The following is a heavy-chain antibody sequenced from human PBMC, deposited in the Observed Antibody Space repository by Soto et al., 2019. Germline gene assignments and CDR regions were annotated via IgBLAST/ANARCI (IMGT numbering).Heavy chain of an antibody. CDR1: GGSISSYY. J-gene: IGHJ4*02. V-gene: IGHV4-59*08. CDR2: IYYSGRT. Sequence: SETLSLTCTVSGGSISSYYWSWIRQPPGKGLEWIGYIYYSGRTNYNPSLKSRVTISVDTSKNQFSLKLSSVTAADTAVYYCARRYGPGFDYWGQGTLVTVSS. D-gene: IGHD4-17*01. CDR3: ARRYGPGFDY.